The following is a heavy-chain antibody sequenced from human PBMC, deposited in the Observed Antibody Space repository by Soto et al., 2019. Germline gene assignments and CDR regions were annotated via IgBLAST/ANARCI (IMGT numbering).Heavy chain of an antibody. Sequence: EVQLVESGGGLVQPGGSLRLSCAASGFTVSSKFMSWFRQAPGKGLEWVSVIYRDGSTYYSDSVKGRFTISRDNSKNTLYLQMNSLTAEDTAVYYCARGSAAATGPDYWGQGTLVTVSS. CDR2: IYRDGST. CDR1: GFTVSSKF. CDR3: ARGSAAATGPDY. V-gene: IGHV3-66*01. D-gene: IGHD6-13*01. J-gene: IGHJ4*02.